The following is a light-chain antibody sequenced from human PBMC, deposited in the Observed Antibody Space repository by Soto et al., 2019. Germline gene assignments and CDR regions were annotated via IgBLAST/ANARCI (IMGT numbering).Light chain of an antibody. Sequence: EIVLTQSPGTLALSPGERATLSCRASQSVNSNHLTWYKQKLGQAPRLLIHGAPSRATGIPDRFSGSGSGTDFTLTISRLEPEDFAVHYCQQDGSSPFTFGPGTKVGIK. CDR2: GAP. J-gene: IGKJ3*01. V-gene: IGKV3-20*01. CDR3: QQDGSSPFT. CDR1: QSVNSNH.